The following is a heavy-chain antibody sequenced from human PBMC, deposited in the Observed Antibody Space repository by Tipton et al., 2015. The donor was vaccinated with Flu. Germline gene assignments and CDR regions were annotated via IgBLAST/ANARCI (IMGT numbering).Heavy chain of an antibody. CDR2: IYYSGST. J-gene: IGHJ4*02. D-gene: IGHD5-12*01. CDR1: GGSISSGGAY. Sequence: TLSLTCTVSGGSISSGGAYWSWIRQHPGKGLEWIGGIYYSGSTYYNVSLKSRVTISVDTSKNQFSLKINSMTAADTAVYYCARGGFSGFESGPFDSWGQGTLVTVSS. V-gene: IGHV4-31*03. CDR3: ARGGFSGFESGPFDS.